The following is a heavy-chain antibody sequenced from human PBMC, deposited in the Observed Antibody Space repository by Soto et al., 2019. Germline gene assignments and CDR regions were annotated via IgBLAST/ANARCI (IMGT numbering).Heavy chain of an antibody. V-gene: IGHV1-18*01. J-gene: IGHJ5*02. CDR1: GYTFTSYG. CDR2: ISAYNGNT. CDR3: AREGAYCGGDCYSGILFDP. D-gene: IGHD2-21*02. Sequence: QVQLVQSGAEVKKPGASVKVSCKASGYTFTSYGISWVRQAPGQGLEWMGWISAYNGNTNYAQKLQGRVTMTTDTSASTAYMELRSLRSDDTAVYYCAREGAYCGGDCYSGILFDPWGQGTLVTVSS.